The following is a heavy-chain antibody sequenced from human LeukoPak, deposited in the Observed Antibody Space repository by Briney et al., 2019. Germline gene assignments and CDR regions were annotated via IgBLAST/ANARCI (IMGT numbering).Heavy chain of an antibody. V-gene: IGHV3-74*01. Sequence: GGSLRLSCAASGFTFSTYWMHWVRQAPGKGLVWVSRVNGDGSSTNYADSVKGRFTISRDNAKNTLYLQMNRLRAEDTAVYYCARDGIAAVDFDYWGQGILVTVSS. D-gene: IGHD6-13*01. CDR1: GFTFSTYW. CDR3: ARDGIAAVDFDY. J-gene: IGHJ4*02. CDR2: VNGDGSST.